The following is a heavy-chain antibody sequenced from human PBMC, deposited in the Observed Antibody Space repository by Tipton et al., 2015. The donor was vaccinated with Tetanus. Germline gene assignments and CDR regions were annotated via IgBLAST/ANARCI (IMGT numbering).Heavy chain of an antibody. J-gene: IGHJ4*02. D-gene: IGHD1-1*01. CDR2: IGSTDYI. CDR3: GRVDTYGGNWYEAY. Sequence: GSLRLSCAASGFTFSSYSMNWVRQAPGKGLEWVSSIGSTDYIYYADSVRGRFTVSRDNAKNSLYLEVNSLRAEDTAVYFCGRVDTYGGNWYEAYWGQGTLVTVSS. CDR1: GFTFSSYS. V-gene: IGHV3-21*01.